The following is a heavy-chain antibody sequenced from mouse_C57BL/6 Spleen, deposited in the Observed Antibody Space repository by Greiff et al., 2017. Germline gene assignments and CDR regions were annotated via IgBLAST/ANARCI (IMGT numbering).Heavy chain of an antibody. J-gene: IGHJ2*01. V-gene: IGHV1-50*01. CDR2: IDPSDSYT. D-gene: IGHD1-1*01. CDR3: ASQGALLLDY. CDR1: GYTFTSYW. Sequence: QVQLQQSGAELVKPGASVKLSCKASGYTFTSYWMQWVKQRPGQGLEWIGEIDPSDSYTNYNQKFKGKATLTVDTYSSTAYMQLSSLNSEDSAVYYCASQGALLLDYWGQGTTLTVSS.